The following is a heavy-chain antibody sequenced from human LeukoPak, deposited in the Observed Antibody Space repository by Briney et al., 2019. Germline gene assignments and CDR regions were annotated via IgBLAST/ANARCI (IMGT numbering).Heavy chain of an antibody. CDR1: GGSISSGGYY. J-gene: IGHJ4*02. CDR3: ARGMDSSGWYRAYYFDY. CDR2: IYYSGST. Sequence: SQTLSLTCTVSGGSISSGGYYWSWIRQHPGKGLEWIGYIYYSGSTYYNPSLKSRVTISVDTSKNQFSLKLSSVTAADTAVYYCARGMDSSGWYRAYYFDYWGQGTLVTVSS. D-gene: IGHD6-13*01. V-gene: IGHV4-31*03.